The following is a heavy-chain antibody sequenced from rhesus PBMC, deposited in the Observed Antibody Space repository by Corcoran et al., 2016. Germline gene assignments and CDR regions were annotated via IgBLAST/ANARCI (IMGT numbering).Heavy chain of an antibody. CDR1: GYSISSGYG. Sequence: QVQLQESGPGLVKPSETLSLTCGVSGYSISSGYGWSWIRQPPGKGLEWIGYIGGSSGSTNYNPSLKSRVTISKATSKNQFSLKLSSVTAADTAVYYCASTSGWYYFDYWGQGVLVTVSS. V-gene: IGHV4-127*01. CDR2: IGGSSGST. D-gene: IGHD2-15*01. CDR3: ASTSGWYYFDY. J-gene: IGHJ4*01.